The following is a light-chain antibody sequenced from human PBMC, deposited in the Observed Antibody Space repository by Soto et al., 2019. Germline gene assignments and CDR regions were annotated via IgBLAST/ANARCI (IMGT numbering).Light chain of an antibody. CDR3: TSYAGNNNLL. CDR1: SRDVGGYNY. J-gene: IGLJ2*01. CDR2: EVS. Sequence: QSALTQPPSASGSPGQSVTISCTGTSRDVGGYNYVSWYQQHPGNVPKLMIYEVSKRPSGVPDRFSGSKSDNTASLTVSGLQAEDEADYYCTSYAGNNNLLFGGGTKLTVL. V-gene: IGLV2-8*01.